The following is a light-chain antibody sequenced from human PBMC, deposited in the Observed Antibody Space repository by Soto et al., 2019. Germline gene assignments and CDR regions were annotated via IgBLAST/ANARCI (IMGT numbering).Light chain of an antibody. CDR1: QTVLYSSNNKNY. V-gene: IGKV4-1*01. CDR2: WAS. CDR3: QQYYTTPAIT. J-gene: IGKJ5*01. Sequence: DIVMTQSPDSLAVSLGERATINCKSSQTVLYSSNNKNYLAWYQQKPGQPPKLLLSWASARESGVPERFSGSGSGTLFTLTIGSLQAEDVAVYYCQQYYTTPAITFGQGTRLEIK.